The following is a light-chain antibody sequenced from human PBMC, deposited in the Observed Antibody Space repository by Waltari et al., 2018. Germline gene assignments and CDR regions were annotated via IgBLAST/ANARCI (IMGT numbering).Light chain of an antibody. CDR1: QSVSST. J-gene: IGKJ4*01. CDR2: GAS. V-gene: IGKV3D-15*01. Sequence: EIVMTQSPATLSASPGERATLSCRASQSVSSTLAWYQQKPGKPPSLLIYGASTRATATPARFSGSGSGTEFTLAISSLQSEDFAVYYCQQYYEWPLTFGGGTKVEIK. CDR3: QQYYEWPLT.